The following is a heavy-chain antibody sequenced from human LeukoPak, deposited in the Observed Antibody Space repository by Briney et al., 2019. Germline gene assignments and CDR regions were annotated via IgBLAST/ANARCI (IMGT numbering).Heavy chain of an antibody. Sequence: PGRSLRLSCAASGFTFSSYAMHWVRQAPGKGLEWVAIISYGGSNKYYAESVKGRFTISRDNSKNTLYLQMNSLRAEDTAVYYCAKGYSSSPDAFDIWGQGTMVTVSS. CDR1: GFTFSSYA. V-gene: IGHV3-30*04. CDR3: AKGYSSSPDAFDI. D-gene: IGHD6-13*01. J-gene: IGHJ3*02. CDR2: ISYGGSNK.